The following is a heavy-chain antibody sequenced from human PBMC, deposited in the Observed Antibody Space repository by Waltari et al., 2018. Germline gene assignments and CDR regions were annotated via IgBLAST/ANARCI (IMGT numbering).Heavy chain of an antibody. Sequence: EVQLVESGGGLVKPGGSLRLSCAASGFTFSSYSMNWVRQAPGKGLEWVSSMSSSSSYIVYADAVKGRFTISRDHAKNSLYLQMNSLRAEDTAVYYCAREEVLTGDLDYWGQGTLVTVSS. CDR2: MSSSSSYI. CDR3: AREEVLTGDLDY. V-gene: IGHV3-21*01. D-gene: IGHD7-27*01. J-gene: IGHJ4*02. CDR1: GFTFSSYS.